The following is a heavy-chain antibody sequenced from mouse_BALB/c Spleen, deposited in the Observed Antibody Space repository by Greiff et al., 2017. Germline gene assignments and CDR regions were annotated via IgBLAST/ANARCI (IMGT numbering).Heavy chain of an antibody. V-gene: IGHV5-6-3*01. J-gene: IGHJ3*01. D-gene: IGHD1-2*01. CDR2: INSNGGST. CDR3: ARGENLHYYGSFAY. Sequence: EVKVEESGGGLVQPGGSLKLSCAASGFTFSSYGMSWVRQTPDKRLELVATINSNGGSTYYPDSVKGRFTISRDNAKNTLYLQLSSLKSEDTAMYCCARGENLHYYGSFAYWGQGTLVTVSA. CDR1: GFTFSSYG.